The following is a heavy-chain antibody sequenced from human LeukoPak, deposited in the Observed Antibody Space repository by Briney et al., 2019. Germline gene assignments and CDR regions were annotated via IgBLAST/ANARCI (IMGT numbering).Heavy chain of an antibody. CDR3: ARVPRLYAFDI. CDR1: GGSISSYY. Sequence: SETLSLTCTVSGGSISSYYWSWIRPPPGKGLEWIGYIYYSGSTNYNPSLKSRVTISVDTSKNQFSLKLSSVTAADTAVYYCARVPRLYAFDIWGQGTMVTVSS. J-gene: IGHJ3*02. V-gene: IGHV4-59*01. CDR2: IYYSGST.